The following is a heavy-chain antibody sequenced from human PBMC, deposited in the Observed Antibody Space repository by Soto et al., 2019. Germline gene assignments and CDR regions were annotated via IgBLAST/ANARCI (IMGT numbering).Heavy chain of an antibody. J-gene: IGHJ6*03. Sequence: GGSLRLSCAASGFTFSSYGMHWVRQAPGKGLEWVAVIWYDGSNKYYADSVKGRFTISRDNSKNTLYLQMNSLRAEDTAVYYCAREGPSSSWTVYYYYYYMDVWGKGTTVTVSS. CDR3: AREGPSSSWTVYYYYYYMDV. D-gene: IGHD6-13*01. V-gene: IGHV3-33*01. CDR1: GFTFSSYG. CDR2: IWYDGSNK.